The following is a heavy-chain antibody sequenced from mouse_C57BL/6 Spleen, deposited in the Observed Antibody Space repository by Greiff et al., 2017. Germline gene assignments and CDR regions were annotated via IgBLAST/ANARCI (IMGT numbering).Heavy chain of an antibody. CDR2: IHPNSGST. V-gene: IGHV1-64*01. J-gene: IGHJ4*01. Sequence: VQLQQPGAELVKPGASVKLSCKASGYTFTSYWMHWVKQRPGQGLEWIGMIHPNSGSTNYNEKFKSKATLTVDKSSSTAYMQLSSLTSEDAAVYYCARASHGAMGYWGQGTSVSVSS. CDR3: ARASHGAMGY. CDR1: GYTFTSYW. D-gene: IGHD6-1*01.